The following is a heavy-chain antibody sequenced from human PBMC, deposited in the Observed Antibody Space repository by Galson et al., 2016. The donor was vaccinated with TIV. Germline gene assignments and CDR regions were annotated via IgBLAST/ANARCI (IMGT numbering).Heavy chain of an antibody. V-gene: IGHV3-33*01. D-gene: IGHD3-22*01. CDR1: VFTFSSYG. CDR3: AGSPSRGYYWSIDY. Sequence: SLRLSCAASVFTFSSYGMHWVRQAPGKGLEWVAVIWYDGSNKYYADSVKGRFTISRDNSKNTLDLQMNSLRAEDTAVYYCAGSPSRGYYWSIDYWGQGTLVPVSS. J-gene: IGHJ4*02. CDR2: IWYDGSNK.